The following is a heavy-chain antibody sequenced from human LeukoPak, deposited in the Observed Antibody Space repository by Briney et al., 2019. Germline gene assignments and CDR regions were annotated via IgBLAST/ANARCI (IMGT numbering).Heavy chain of an antibody. CDR1: GFTFSSYA. V-gene: IGHV3-23*01. CDR3: ALIQYYDFWSGFYSDFDY. CDR2: ISGSGGGT. D-gene: IGHD3-3*01. J-gene: IGHJ4*02. Sequence: GGSLRLSCAASGFTFSSYAMSWVRQAPGKGLEWVSAISGSGGGTYYADSVKGRFTISRDNSKNTLYLQMNSLRAEDTAVYYCALIQYYDFWSGFYSDFDYWGQGTLVTVSS.